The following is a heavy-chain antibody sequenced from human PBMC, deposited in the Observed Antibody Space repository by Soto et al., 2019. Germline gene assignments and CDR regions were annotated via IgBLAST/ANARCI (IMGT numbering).Heavy chain of an antibody. D-gene: IGHD5-18*01. CDR2: ISSGGTYT. CDR3: AKESSGYNYGFYNYFDY. Sequence: SPRISCAAPGFTFINHALTRVRPAPGEVLEWVSAISSGGTYTDYADSVKGRFTLSRDNSKNMVYLQMNSLRAEDTAVYHWAKESSGYNYGFYNYFDYWGQGTLVTVSS. J-gene: IGHJ4*02. CDR1: GFTFINHA. V-gene: IGHV3-23*01.